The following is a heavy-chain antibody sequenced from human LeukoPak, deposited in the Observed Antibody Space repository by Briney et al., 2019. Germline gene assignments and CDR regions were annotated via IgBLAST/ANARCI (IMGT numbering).Heavy chain of an antibody. J-gene: IGHJ6*03. CDR3: ARQLYVSGSYYAPMDV. V-gene: IGHV4-39*01. Sequence: SETLSLTCSVSGGSISSSSYFWGWIRQPPGKGLEWIASVHYSGSTYYNPSLKSRLTISVDTSKNQFSLKVSSVTAADTAVYFCARQLYVSGSYYAPMDVWGKGTTVTISS. D-gene: IGHD3-10*01. CDR2: VHYSGST. CDR1: GGSISSSSYF.